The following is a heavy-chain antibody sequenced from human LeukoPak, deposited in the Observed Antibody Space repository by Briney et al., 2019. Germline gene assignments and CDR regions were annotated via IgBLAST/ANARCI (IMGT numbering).Heavy chain of an antibody. CDR3: ARDSSTSIFSLNAFDI. Sequence: PGGSLRLSCAASGFSFSIYAMHWVRQAPGKGLEWVAVISYDGSNKFYADSVKGRFTISRDNSKNTLYLHMNSLRAEDTAVYYCARDSSTSIFSLNAFDIWGQGTMVTVSS. CDR1: GFSFSIYA. D-gene: IGHD2-2*01. CDR2: ISYDGSNK. V-gene: IGHV3-30*04. J-gene: IGHJ3*02.